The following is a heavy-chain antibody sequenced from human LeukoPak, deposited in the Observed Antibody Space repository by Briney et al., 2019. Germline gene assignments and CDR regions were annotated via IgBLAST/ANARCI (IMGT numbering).Heavy chain of an antibody. J-gene: IGHJ4*02. CDR2: ISGSGGST. CDR3: ARDSNWNNGGFDY. V-gene: IGHV3-23*01. Sequence: GGSLRLSCAASGFTFSSYGMSWVRQAPGKGLEWVSAISGSGGSTYYADSVKGRFTISRDNVKNTLHLQMSSFRAEDTAIYYCARDSNWNNGGFDYWGQGTLVTVSA. CDR1: GFTFSSYG. D-gene: IGHD1/OR15-1a*01.